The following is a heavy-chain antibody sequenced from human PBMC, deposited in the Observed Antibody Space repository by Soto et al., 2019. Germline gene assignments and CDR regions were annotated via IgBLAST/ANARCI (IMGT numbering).Heavy chain of an antibody. CDR3: TRHLWEDIVVVVAATGGSGLDAFDI. CDR2: IRSKANSYAT. J-gene: IGHJ3*02. V-gene: IGHV3-73*01. Sequence: GGSLRLSCAASGFTFSGSAMHWVRQASGKGLEWVGRIRSKANSYATAYAASVKGRFTISRDDSKNTAYLQMNSLKTEDTAVYYCTRHLWEDIVVVVAATGGSGLDAFDIWGQGTMVTVSS. D-gene: IGHD2-15*01. CDR1: GFTFSGSA.